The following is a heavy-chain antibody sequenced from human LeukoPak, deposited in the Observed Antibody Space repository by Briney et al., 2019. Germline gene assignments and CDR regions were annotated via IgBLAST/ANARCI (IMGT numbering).Heavy chain of an antibody. Sequence: SETLSLTCAVYGGSFSGYYWSWIRQPPGKGLEWIGEINHSGSTNYNPSLKSRVTISVDTSKNQFSLKLSSVTAADTAVYYCASGLMSPFDYWGQGTLVTVSS. D-gene: IGHD2-8*01. CDR2: INHSGST. CDR1: GGSFSGYY. CDR3: ASGLMSPFDY. J-gene: IGHJ4*02. V-gene: IGHV4-34*01.